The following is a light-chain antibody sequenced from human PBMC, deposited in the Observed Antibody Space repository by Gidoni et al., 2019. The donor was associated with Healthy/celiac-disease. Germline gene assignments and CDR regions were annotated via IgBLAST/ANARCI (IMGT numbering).Light chain of an antibody. CDR3: QQRSNWPPLIT. Sequence: VLPQSPATLSLSPGERATLSCRASQSVSSYLAWYQQKPGQAPRLLIYDASNRATGIPARFSGSGSGTDFTLTISSLEPEDFAVYYCQQRSNWPPLITFGQGTRLEIK. V-gene: IGKV3-11*01. CDR2: DAS. J-gene: IGKJ5*01. CDR1: QSVSSY.